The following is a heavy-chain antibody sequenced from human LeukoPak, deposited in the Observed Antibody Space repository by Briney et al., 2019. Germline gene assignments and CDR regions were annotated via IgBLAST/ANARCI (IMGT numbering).Heavy chain of an antibody. J-gene: IGHJ6*02. CDR3: ARERLVAYYYYGMDV. D-gene: IGHD6-19*01. Sequence: SGGSLRPSCAASGFTFSSYAMHWVRQAPGKGLEWVAVISYDGSNKYYADSVKGRFTISRDNSKNTLYLQMNSLRAEDTAVYYCARERLVAYYYYGMDVWGQGTTVTVSS. V-gene: IGHV3-30*04. CDR2: ISYDGSNK. CDR1: GFTFSSYA.